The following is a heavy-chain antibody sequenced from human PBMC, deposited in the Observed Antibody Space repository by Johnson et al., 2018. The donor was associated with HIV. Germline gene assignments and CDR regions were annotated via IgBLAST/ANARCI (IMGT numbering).Heavy chain of an antibody. D-gene: IGHD2-15*01. CDR2: IKQDGSEK. Sequence: EKLVESGGGVVQPGGSLRLSCAVSGFTFSTYWMTWVRQAPGKGLEWVANIKQDGSEKYYVDSVKGRFTISRDNAKNSLYLQMNSLRDEDTALYYCAKDRSGGALGAFDIWGHGTMVTVSS. CDR1: GFTFSTYW. V-gene: IGHV3-7*01. J-gene: IGHJ3*02. CDR3: AKDRSGGALGAFDI.